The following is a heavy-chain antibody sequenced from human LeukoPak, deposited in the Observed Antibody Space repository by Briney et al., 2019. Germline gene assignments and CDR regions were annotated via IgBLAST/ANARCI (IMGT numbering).Heavy chain of an antibody. CDR2: VSNSGVST. J-gene: IGHJ5*02. D-gene: IGHD1-1*01. V-gene: IGHV3-23*01. CDR3: AKDWNPSPNWFGP. CDR1: GFIFSTYA. Sequence: GGSLRLSCAASGFIFSTYAMNWVRQAPGKGREGFSGVSNSGVSTNYADSVKGRFTISRDNSKNMLYLQMNGLRAEDTAVYYCAKDWNPSPNWFGPWGQGTLVIVSS.